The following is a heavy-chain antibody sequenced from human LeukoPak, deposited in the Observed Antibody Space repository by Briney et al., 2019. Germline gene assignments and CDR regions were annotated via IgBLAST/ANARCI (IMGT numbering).Heavy chain of an antibody. V-gene: IGHV3-30*18. D-gene: IGHD5-18*01. CDR2: ISYDGSNK. Sequence: GRSLRLSCAASGFTFSSYGRHWVRQAPGKGLEWVAVISYDGSNKYYADSVKGRFTISRDNSKNTLYLQMNSLRAEDTAVYYCAKDEGYSYGFDYWGQGTLVTVSS. CDR1: GFTFSSYG. J-gene: IGHJ4*02. CDR3: AKDEGYSYGFDY.